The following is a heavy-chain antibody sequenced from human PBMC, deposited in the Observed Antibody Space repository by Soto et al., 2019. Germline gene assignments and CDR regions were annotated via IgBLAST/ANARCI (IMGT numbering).Heavy chain of an antibody. Sequence: GGSLRLSCAASGFTFNSYSMNWVRQAPGKGLEWVSSMSRSGRYIYYADSVKGRFTSSRDNARNSVYLQMNSLRAEDTAVYYCARDGGVAATLANYFDYWGQGTLVTVSS. CDR2: MSRSGRYI. D-gene: IGHD2-15*01. CDR1: GFTFNSYS. V-gene: IGHV3-21*01. J-gene: IGHJ4*02. CDR3: ARDGGVAATLANYFDY.